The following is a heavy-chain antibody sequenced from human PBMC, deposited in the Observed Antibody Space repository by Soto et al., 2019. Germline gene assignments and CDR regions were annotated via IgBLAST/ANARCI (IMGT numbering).Heavy chain of an antibody. CDR3: ARHPIAVAGTGLDY. V-gene: IGHV4-39*01. CDR1: GGSISSSSYY. Sequence: QLQLQESGPGLVKPSETLSLTCTVSGGSISSSSYYWGWIRQPPGKGLEWIGSIYYSGSTYYNPSLKSRVTISVDTSKNQFSLKLSSVTAADTAVYYCARHPIAVAGTGLDYWGQGTLVTVSS. CDR2: IYYSGST. J-gene: IGHJ4*02. D-gene: IGHD6-19*01.